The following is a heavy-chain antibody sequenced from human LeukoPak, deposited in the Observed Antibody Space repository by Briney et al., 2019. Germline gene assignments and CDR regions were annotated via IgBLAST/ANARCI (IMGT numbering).Heavy chain of an antibody. Sequence: GGSLRLSCSASGFTFSSYAMHWVRQAPGPGREYVSAISSNGGSTDYADSVKGRFNISRDNSKNTLYLQMNSLRAQDTALYYCAKDSSTTNYYYGMDVWGQGTTVTVSS. CDR2: ISSNGGST. V-gene: IGHV3-64*04. J-gene: IGHJ6*02. D-gene: IGHD2-2*01. CDR3: AKDSSTTNYYYGMDV. CDR1: GFTFSSYA.